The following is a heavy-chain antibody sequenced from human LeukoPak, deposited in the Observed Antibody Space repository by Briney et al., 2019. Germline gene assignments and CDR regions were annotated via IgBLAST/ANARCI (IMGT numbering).Heavy chain of an antibody. CDR3: ARAPSEIGGYYPEYFRH. Sequence: GGSLRPSCAASGFTFSSYWMHWVRQAPGKGLVWVSRIKSDGSTRYADSVKGRFTISRDNAKNTVSLQMNSLRAEDTGVYYCARAPSEIGGYYPEYFRHWGQGSLQTLSP. J-gene: IGHJ1*01. V-gene: IGHV3-74*01. CDR2: IKSDGST. CDR1: GFTFSSYW. D-gene: IGHD3-22*01.